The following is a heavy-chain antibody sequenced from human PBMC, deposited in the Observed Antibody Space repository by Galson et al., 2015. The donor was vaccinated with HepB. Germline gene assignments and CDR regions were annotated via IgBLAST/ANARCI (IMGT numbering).Heavy chain of an antibody. Sequence: SLRLSCAASGFTFSSYGMHWVRQAPGKGLEWVAFIRYDGSNKYYADSVKGRFTISRDNSKNTLYLQMNSLRAEDTAVYYCAKEMYYDILTGYFAPHFDYWGQGTLVTVSS. CDR3: AKEMYYDILTGYFAPHFDY. J-gene: IGHJ4*02. CDR2: IRYDGSNK. D-gene: IGHD3-9*01. V-gene: IGHV3-30*02. CDR1: GFTFSSYG.